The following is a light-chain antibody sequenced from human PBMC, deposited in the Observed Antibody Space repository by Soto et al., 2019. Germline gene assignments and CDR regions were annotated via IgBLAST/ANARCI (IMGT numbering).Light chain of an antibody. J-gene: IGKJ1*01. CDR1: QSVSSSY. CDR3: QQYDSSPRT. V-gene: IGKV3-20*01. CDR2: GAS. Sequence: EIVLTQSPGTLSLSPGERATLPCRASQSVSSSYLAWYQQKPGQAPRLLISGASSRAADIPDRFSGSGSGTDFTLTINRLEPEDFAVYYCQQYDSSPRTFGQGTKVDIK.